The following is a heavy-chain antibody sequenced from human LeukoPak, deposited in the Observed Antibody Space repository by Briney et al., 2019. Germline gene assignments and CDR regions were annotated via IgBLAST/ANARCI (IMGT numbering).Heavy chain of an antibody. V-gene: IGHV3-7*01. CDR3: ARDVFGVAINSYYFDY. J-gene: IGHJ4*02. CDR2: IEEDGSEK. Sequence: GGSLRLSCVASEFTFSSYWMAWVRQAPGKGLEWVANIEEDGSEKYYVDSVKGRFTISRDNAKNSLYLQMNSLRAEDTAVYYCARDVFGVAINSYYFDYWGQGTLVTVSS. CDR1: EFTFSSYW. D-gene: IGHD3-3*01.